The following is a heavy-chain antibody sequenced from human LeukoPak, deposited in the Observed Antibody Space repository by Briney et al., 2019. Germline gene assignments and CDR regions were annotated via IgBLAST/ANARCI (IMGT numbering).Heavy chain of an antibody. CDR3: AKDQKKGVLFDY. V-gene: IGHV3-7*03. CDR2: IKQDGSEK. D-gene: IGHD3-10*01. CDR1: EFTFSSYW. J-gene: IGHJ4*02. Sequence: GGSLRLSCAASEFTFSSYWMSWVRQAPGKGLEWVANIKQDGSEKYYVDSVKGRFTISRDNSKNTLYLQMNSLRAEDTAVYYCAKDQKKGVLFDYWGQGTLVTVSS.